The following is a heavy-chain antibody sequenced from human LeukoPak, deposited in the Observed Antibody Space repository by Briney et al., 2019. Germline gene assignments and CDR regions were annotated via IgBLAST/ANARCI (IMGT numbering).Heavy chain of an antibody. CDR2: ISYDGSNK. D-gene: IGHD3-9*01. V-gene: IGHV3-30-3*01. Sequence: TGGSLRLSCAASGFTFSSYAMHWVRQAPGKGLEWVAVISYDGSNKYYADSVKGRFTISRDNSKNTLYLQMNSLRAEDTAVYYCARYPGVDDILTGYLSDAFDIWGQGTMVTVSS. CDR1: GFTFSSYA. CDR3: ARYPGVDDILTGYLSDAFDI. J-gene: IGHJ3*02.